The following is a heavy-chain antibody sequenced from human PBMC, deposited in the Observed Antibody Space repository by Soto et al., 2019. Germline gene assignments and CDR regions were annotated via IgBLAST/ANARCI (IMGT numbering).Heavy chain of an antibody. CDR1: GYTFTTYD. J-gene: IGHJ2*01. D-gene: IGHD4-17*01. CDR2: ISPYNGNT. V-gene: IGHV1-18*01. CDR3: ARILSTDWYFDL. Sequence: ASVKVSCKASGYTFTTYDISWVRQAPGQGLEWMGWISPYNGNTNYAQKFQDRATMTTDTSTSTAYMEVRSLRSDDTAVYYCARILSTDWYFDLWGRGTLVTVSS.